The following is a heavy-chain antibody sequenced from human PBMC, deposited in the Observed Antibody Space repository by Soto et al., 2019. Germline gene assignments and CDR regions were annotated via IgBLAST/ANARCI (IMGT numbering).Heavy chain of an antibody. CDR1: GASISSSTYC. CDR3: ARHLFGSGNWFDP. Sequence: PSETLSLTCTVSGASISSSTYCWGWIRQPPGKGLGWIGTICYSGSTYYNPSLKSRVTISIDTSKNQFSLKLSSVTAADTAVYYCARHLFGSGNWFDPWGQGTLVTVSS. V-gene: IGHV4-39*01. J-gene: IGHJ5*02. D-gene: IGHD3-10*02. CDR2: ICYSGST.